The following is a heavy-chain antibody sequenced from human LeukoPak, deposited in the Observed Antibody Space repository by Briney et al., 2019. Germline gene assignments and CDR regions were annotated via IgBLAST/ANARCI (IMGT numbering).Heavy chain of an antibody. V-gene: IGHV4-31*03. CDR1: GGSISSGYYY. CDR2: IYYSGST. Sequence: SETLSLTCTVSGGSISSGYYYWNWIRQHPGKGLEWIGYIYYSGSTFYNPSLKGRVTISVDTSKNQFSLKLSSVTAADTAVYYCARGFSDYDSSGYRPFDYWGQGTLVTVSS. J-gene: IGHJ4*02. CDR3: ARGFSDYDSSGYRPFDY. D-gene: IGHD3-22*01.